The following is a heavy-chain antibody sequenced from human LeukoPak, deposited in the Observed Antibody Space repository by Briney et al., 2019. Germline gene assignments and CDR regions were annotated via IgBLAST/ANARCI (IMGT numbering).Heavy chain of an antibody. D-gene: IGHD1-26*01. V-gene: IGHV1-18*01. CDR1: GYTFTSYG. J-gene: IGHJ5*02. CDR2: ISAYNGNT. CDR3: ARGWELPFDP. Sequence: ASVKVSCKASGYTFTSYGISWVRQAPGQGLEWMGWISAYNGNTNYAQKLQGRVTMTRNTSISTAYMELSSLRSEDTAVYYCARGWELPFDPWGQGTLVTVSS.